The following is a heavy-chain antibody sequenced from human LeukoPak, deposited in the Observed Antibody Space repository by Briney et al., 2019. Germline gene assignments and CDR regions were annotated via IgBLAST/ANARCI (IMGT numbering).Heavy chain of an antibody. V-gene: IGHV3-7*03. Sequence: GGSLRLSCAASGFTFSSYWMSWVRQAPGKGXXXXXXXXXXGREKYYVDPVKGRFTISRDNAKNSLYLQMNSLRAEDTAVYYCARDRESLDYVWGSYRFFDYWGQGTLVTVSS. CDR2: XXXXGREK. J-gene: IGHJ4*02. D-gene: IGHD3-16*02. CDR3: ARDRESLDYVWGSYRFFDY. CDR1: GFTFSSYW.